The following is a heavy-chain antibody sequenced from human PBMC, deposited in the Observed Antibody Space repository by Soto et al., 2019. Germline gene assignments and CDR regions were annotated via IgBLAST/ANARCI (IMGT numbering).Heavy chain of an antibody. J-gene: IGHJ4*02. Sequence: SETLSLTCTVSGGSISSYYWSWIRQPPGKGLEWIGYIYYSGSTNYNRSLKSRVTISVDKSKNQFSLKLSSVTAADTAVYYCASSWSYYYFDYWGQGTLVTVSS. CDR1: GGSISSYY. D-gene: IGHD1-26*01. CDR2: IYYSGST. V-gene: IGHV4-59*12. CDR3: ASSWSYYYFDY.